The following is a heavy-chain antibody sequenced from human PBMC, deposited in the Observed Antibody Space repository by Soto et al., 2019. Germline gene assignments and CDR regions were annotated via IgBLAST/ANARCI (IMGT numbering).Heavy chain of an antibody. V-gene: IGHV1-69*01. CDR3: ARDGSPPKGPPFDY. Sequence: QVQLVQSGAEVKKPGSSVKVSCKASGGTFSSYAISWVRQAPGQGLEWMGGIIPIFGTANYAQKFQGRVTITADESTSTAYMELGSLRSEDTAVYYCARDGSPPKGPPFDYWGQGTLVTVSS. J-gene: IGHJ4*02. CDR2: IIPIFGTA. CDR1: GGTFSSYA.